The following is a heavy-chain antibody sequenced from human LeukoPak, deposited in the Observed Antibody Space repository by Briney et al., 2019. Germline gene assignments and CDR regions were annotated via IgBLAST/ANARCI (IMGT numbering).Heavy chain of an antibody. CDR1: GGSISSGDYY. D-gene: IGHD3-10*01. CDR2: IYYSGST. Sequence: PSETLSLTCTVSGGSISSGDYYWSWIRQPPGKGLEWIGYIYYSGSTYYNPSLKSRVTISVDTSKNQFSLKLSSVTAADTAVYYCARAPVTDYYFDYWGQGTLVTVSS. CDR3: ARAPVTDYYFDY. V-gene: IGHV4-30-4*08. J-gene: IGHJ4*02.